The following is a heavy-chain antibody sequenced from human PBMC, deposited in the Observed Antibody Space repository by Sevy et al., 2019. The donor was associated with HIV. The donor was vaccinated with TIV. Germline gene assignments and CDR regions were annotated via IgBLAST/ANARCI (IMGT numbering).Heavy chain of an antibody. D-gene: IGHD5-18*01. CDR2: MKEDGSDK. CDR1: GFTFSGYW. CDR3: VREGVGGYSYSLDC. V-gene: IGHV3-7*01. Sequence: GSLRLSCAASGFTFSGYWMSWVRQAPGKGLEGGATMKEDGSDKDDVDSVKGRFTISRDNAKNSLYLQMNSLRAEDTAVYYCVREGVGGYSYSLDCWGQGTLVTVSS. J-gene: IGHJ4*02.